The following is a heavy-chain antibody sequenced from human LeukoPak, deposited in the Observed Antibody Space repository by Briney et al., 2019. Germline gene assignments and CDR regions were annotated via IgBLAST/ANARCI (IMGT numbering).Heavy chain of an antibody. CDR2: ISGSGGRT. Sequence: GGSLRLSCAASGFTFSSYSMSWVRQAPGKGLEWVSAISGSGGRTYYADSVKGRFTISRDNSKNTLYLQMNSLRVEDTAIYYCAKDKGYNWSPDAFDIWAKGQWSPSLQ. CDR1: GFTFSSYS. V-gene: IGHV3-23*01. D-gene: IGHD1-1*01. CDR3: AKDKGYNWSPDAFDI. J-gene: IGHJ3*02.